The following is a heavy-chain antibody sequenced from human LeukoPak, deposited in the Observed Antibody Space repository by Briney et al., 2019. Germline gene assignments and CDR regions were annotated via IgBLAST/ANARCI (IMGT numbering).Heavy chain of an antibody. CDR1: GDSASSNSAA. J-gene: IGHJ3*01. CDR2: TYYRSKWYN. V-gene: IGHV6-1*01. CDR3: ARCLGVASLEAFDV. D-gene: IGHD5-12*01. Sequence: PSQTLSLTCAIFGDSASSNSAAWNRIRQSPSRGLEWLGRTYYRSKWYNDYAVSVKSRITINPDTSKNQFSLQLSSVTPEDTAVFHCARCLGVASLEAFDVWGQGTMVTVSS.